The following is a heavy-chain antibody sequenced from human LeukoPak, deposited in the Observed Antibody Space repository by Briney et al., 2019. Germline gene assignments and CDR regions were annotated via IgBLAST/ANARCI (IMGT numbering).Heavy chain of an antibody. Sequence: GGSLRLSCAASGFTFSNYWMSWVRQAPGKGLEWVANIKQDGSEKYYVVSLKGRFTISRDNAKNSLYLQMNSLRVEDTAVYYCARDNSVRDEAWWFNPWGQGTLVTVSS. CDR1: GFTFSNYW. CDR2: IKQDGSEK. J-gene: IGHJ5*02. V-gene: IGHV3-7*03. CDR3: ARDNSVRDEAWWFNP. D-gene: IGHD5-24*01.